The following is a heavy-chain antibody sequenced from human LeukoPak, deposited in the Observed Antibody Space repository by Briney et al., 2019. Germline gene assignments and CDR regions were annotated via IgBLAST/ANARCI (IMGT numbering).Heavy chain of an antibody. CDR3: ARGDRSSWYEVPY. Sequence: GGGLRLSCAPSLFTLSSYGMHWVRQAPAQGLEWGAFIRYDGRNKYYTQSVKGRFTISIDKSKNPLYLKMNSLRAEDTAVYYCARGDRSSWYEVPYWGQGTLVTVSS. V-gene: IGHV3-30*02. D-gene: IGHD6-13*01. CDR2: IRYDGRNK. CDR1: LFTLSSYG. J-gene: IGHJ4*02.